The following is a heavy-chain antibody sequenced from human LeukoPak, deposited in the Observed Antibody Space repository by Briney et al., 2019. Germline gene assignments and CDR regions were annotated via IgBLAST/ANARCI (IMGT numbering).Heavy chain of an antibody. V-gene: IGHV1-18*01. CDR2: ISAYNGNT. Sequence: ASVKVSCKASGYTFTSYGISWVRQAPGQGLEWMGWISAYNGNTNYAQKLQGRVTMTTDTSTSTAYMELRSLRSDDTAVHYCARRPGGSGWYYYYYYMDVWGKGTTVTVSS. CDR1: GYTFTSYG. CDR3: ARRPGGSGWYYYYYYMDV. D-gene: IGHD6-19*01. J-gene: IGHJ6*03.